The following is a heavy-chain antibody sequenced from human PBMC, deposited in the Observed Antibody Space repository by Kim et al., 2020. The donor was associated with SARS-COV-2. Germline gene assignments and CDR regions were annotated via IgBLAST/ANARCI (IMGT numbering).Heavy chain of an antibody. V-gene: IGHV3-11*06. J-gene: IGHJ4*02. Sequence: KGRFTTSRDNAQNSLYLQMNSLRAEETAVYYCARDQRYYYGSGRGGYWGQGTLVTVSS. CDR3: ARDQRYYYGSGRGGY. D-gene: IGHD3-10*01.